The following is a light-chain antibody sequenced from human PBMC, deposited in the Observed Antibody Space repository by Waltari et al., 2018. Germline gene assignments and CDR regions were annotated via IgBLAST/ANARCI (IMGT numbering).Light chain of an antibody. J-gene: IGKJ1*01. CDR3: QQYYSTRG. V-gene: IGKV1-NL1*01. Sequence: DIQMTKSPSSLSASVGDRVTITCRASQGISNSLAWYQQKPGKAPKLLLYAASRLESGVPSRFSGSGSETDYTLTISSLQPEDFATYYCQQYYSTRGFGQGTKVEIK. CDR1: QGISNS. CDR2: AAS.